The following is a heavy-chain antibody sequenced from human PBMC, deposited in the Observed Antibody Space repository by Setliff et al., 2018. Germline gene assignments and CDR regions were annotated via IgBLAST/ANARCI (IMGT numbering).Heavy chain of an antibody. CDR3: ARGPGAATGEGFDI. J-gene: IGHJ3*02. Sequence: KPWEPLSLTCTVSGGSISGYYWTWIRQPAGKGLEWIGRMYGNSNYNPSLKSRVTMSIDTSKNKFSLKLSSVTAADTAVYYCARGPGAATGEGFDIWGQGTMVTVSS. V-gene: IGHV4-4*07. CDR1: GGSISGYY. CDR2: MYGNS. D-gene: IGHD7-27*01.